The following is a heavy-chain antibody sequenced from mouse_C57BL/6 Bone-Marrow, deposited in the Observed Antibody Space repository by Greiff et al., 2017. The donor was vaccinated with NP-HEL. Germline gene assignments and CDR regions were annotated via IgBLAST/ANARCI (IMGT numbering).Heavy chain of an antibody. CDR1: GFTFSSYA. Sequence: EVQRVESGGGLVKPGGSLKLSCAASGFTFSSYAMSWVRQTPEKRLEWVATISDGGSYTYYPDNVKGRFTISRDNAKNNQYLQMSHLKSEDAAMYYCARGSGTLFAYWGQGTLVTVSA. D-gene: IGHD1-3*01. V-gene: IGHV5-4*01. CDR2: ISDGGSYT. J-gene: IGHJ3*01. CDR3: ARGSGTLFAY.